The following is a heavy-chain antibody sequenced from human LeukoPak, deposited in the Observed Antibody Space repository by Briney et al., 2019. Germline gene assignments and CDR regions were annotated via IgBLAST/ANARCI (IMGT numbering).Heavy chain of an antibody. Sequence: GGSLRLSCAASGFTVSSNYMSWVRQAPGKGLEWVSVIYSGGSTYYADSVKGRFTISRDNSKNTLYLQMNSLRAEDTAVYYCAREIYGDVFDYWGQGTLVTVSP. J-gene: IGHJ4*02. V-gene: IGHV3-53*01. CDR2: IYSGGST. D-gene: IGHD4-17*01. CDR1: GFTVSSNY. CDR3: AREIYGDVFDY.